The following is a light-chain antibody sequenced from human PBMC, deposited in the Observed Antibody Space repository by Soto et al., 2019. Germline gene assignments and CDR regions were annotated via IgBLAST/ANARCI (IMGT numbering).Light chain of an antibody. CDR3: CSYAGSYTYV. CDR2: DVS. Sequence: QSALTQPRSVSGSPGQSVTISCTGTSSDVGGYNYVSWYQQHPGKAPKLMIYDVSKRPSGVPDRFSGSKSGNTASLTISGRQAEDEADYYCCSYAGSYTYVCGPGTTLTVL. CDR1: SSDVGGYNY. V-gene: IGLV2-11*01. J-gene: IGLJ1*01.